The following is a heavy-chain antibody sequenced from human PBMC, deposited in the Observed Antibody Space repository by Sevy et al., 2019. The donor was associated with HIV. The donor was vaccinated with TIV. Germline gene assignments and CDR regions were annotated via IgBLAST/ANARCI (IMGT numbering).Heavy chain of an antibody. V-gene: IGHV3-15*01. CDR2: IKGKIYDGTI. J-gene: IGHJ4*02. Sequence: GGSLRLSCAASGYTFSNAWMSWVRQAPGKGLEWVGRIKGKIYDGTIDYAAPVKGRFSISRDDSKTTLYLQMNSLKTKDTAVYYCTTASWSQEDYYNYWGQGTLVTVSS. CDR1: GYTFSNAW. CDR3: TTASWSQEDYYNY. D-gene: IGHD6-13*01.